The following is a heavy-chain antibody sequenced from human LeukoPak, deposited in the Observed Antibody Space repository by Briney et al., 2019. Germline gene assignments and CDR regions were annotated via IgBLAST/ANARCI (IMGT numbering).Heavy chain of an antibody. V-gene: IGHV4-34*01. CDR2: INHSGST. D-gene: IGHD6-13*01. CDR1: GGSFSGYY. Sequence: PSETLSLTCAVYGGSFSGYYWSWIRQPPGKGLEWIGEINHSGSTNYNPSLKSRVTISVDTSKNQFSLKLSSVTAADTAVYYCASPDYSSRWATDAFDIWGQGTMVTVSS. CDR3: ASPDYSSRWATDAFDI. J-gene: IGHJ3*02.